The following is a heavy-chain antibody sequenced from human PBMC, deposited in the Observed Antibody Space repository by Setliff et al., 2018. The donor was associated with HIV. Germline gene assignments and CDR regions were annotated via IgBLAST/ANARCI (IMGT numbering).Heavy chain of an antibody. D-gene: IGHD2-15*01. CDR3: ARGRGYCSGGSCYSQWYFDL. V-gene: IGHV4-59*12. Sequence: SETLSLTCTVSGGSISSYYWSWIRQPPGKGLEWIGYIYYNGNTNYNPSLKSRVTISVDTSRNQFSLKLSSVTAADTAVYYCARGRGYCSGGSCYSQWYFDLWGRGTLVTVSS. CDR1: GGSISSYY. J-gene: IGHJ2*01. CDR2: IYYNGNT.